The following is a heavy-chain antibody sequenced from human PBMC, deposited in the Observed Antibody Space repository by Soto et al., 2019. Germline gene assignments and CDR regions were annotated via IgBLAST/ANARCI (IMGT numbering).Heavy chain of an antibody. J-gene: IGHJ3*02. CDR2: ISAYNGNT. V-gene: IGHV1-18*01. Sequence: ASVKVSCKASGYTFTSYGISWVRQAPGQGLEWMGWISAYNGNTNYAQKLQGRVTMTTDTSTSTAYMELRSLRSDDTAVYYCAREFSAAFDIVVVNDAFDIWGQGTMVTVSS. CDR3: AREFSAAFDIVVVNDAFDI. CDR1: GYTFTSYG. D-gene: IGHD2-2*01.